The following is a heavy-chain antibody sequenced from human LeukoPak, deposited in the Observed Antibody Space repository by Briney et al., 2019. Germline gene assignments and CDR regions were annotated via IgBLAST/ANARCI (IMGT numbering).Heavy chain of an antibody. J-gene: IGHJ4*02. V-gene: IGHV3-23*01. D-gene: IGHD6-13*01. CDR1: GLTFSSYS. Sequence: PGGSLRLSCVVSGLTFSSYSMSWVRQAPGKGLEWVSGISASGGDTWYPDSVKGRFTISRDNSKNTLFLQMNSLRVEDTAIYYCARDAAGPEYCGQGTRVTVSS. CDR3: ARDAAGPEY. CDR2: ISASGGDT.